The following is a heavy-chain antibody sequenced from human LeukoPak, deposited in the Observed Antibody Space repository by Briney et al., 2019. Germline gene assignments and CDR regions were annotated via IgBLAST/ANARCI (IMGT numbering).Heavy chain of an antibody. V-gene: IGHV3-21*04. Sequence: GGSLRLSCAASGFTFSSYSMTWVRQAPGKGLEWVSSISSSSSYIYYADSVKGRFTISRDNSKNTLYLQMNSLRAEDTAVYYCAKVPRLIVVVPAAIFFDYWGQGTLVTVSS. CDR2: ISSSSSYI. CDR3: AKVPRLIVVVPAAIFFDY. J-gene: IGHJ4*02. D-gene: IGHD2-2*02. CDR1: GFTFSSYS.